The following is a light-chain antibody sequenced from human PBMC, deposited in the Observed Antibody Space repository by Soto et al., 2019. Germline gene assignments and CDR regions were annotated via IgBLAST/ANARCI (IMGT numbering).Light chain of an antibody. CDR2: GAS. CDR3: QQCGSSRRT. Sequence: EIVLTQSPGTLSVSPGERATLSCRASRSVTSDCLAWYRQSPGQAPRLLVYGASTRATGPPDRISGSGSGTDFTLTISRLEPEDVAVYYCQQCGSSRRTFGQGTRVEV. CDR1: RSVTSDC. V-gene: IGKV3-20*01. J-gene: IGKJ1*01.